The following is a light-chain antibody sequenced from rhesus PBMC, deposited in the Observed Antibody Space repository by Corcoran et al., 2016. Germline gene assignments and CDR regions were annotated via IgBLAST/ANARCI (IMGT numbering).Light chain of an antibody. V-gene: IGLV2S7*01. CDR2: ELN. Sequence: QSAPAQPPSVSGSPGQSVTISCAGTSNDVGTYNFVSWYYQHPDIAPKLVIFELNKPPSGVSDRFSGSKSANTASLTISGLQSEDEGYYYCCSYTTSSTFVFGSGTRLTVL. CDR3: CSYTTSSTFV. J-gene: IGLJ6*01. CDR1: SNDVGTYNF.